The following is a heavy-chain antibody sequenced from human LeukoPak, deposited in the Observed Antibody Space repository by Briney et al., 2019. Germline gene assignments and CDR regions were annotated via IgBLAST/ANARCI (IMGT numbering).Heavy chain of an antibody. CDR3: ARGDYYDSSGQKGGLDY. V-gene: IGHV4-30-2*01. Sequence: SETLSLTCAVSGGSISSGGYSWSWIRQPPGKGLEWIGYIYHSGSTYYNPSLKSRVTISVDRSKNQFSLKLSSVTAADTAVYYCARGDYYDSSGQKGGLDYWGQGTLVTVSS. J-gene: IGHJ4*02. D-gene: IGHD3-22*01. CDR2: IYHSGST. CDR1: GGSISSGGYS.